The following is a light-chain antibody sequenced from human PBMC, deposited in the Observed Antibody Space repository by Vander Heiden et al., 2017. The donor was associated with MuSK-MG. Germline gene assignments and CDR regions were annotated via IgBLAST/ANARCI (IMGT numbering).Light chain of an antibody. J-gene: IGLJ2*01. V-gene: IGLV1-40*01. CDR2: GNS. CDR3: QSYDSSRSGPYVV. Sequence: QSVLTQPPSVSGAPGQRVTISCTGSSSNIGAGYDVHCDQQLPGTAPNPLIYGNSNRPSGGPDRVSGSKSGTSASLAVTVLQAEEEADDYCQSYDSSRSGPYVVFGGGTKLTVL. CDR1: SSNIGAGYD.